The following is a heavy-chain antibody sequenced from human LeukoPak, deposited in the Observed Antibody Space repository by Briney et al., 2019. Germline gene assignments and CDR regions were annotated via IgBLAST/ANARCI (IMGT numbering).Heavy chain of an antibody. V-gene: IGHV4-59*01. CDR3: ARGSYYDSSGYYCTTCYYTMDV. CDR1: GGSISGYY. Sequence: SETLSLTCAVSGGSISGYYWIWIRQPPGKGLEWIGYIYYSGSTNYNPSLKSRVTISVDTSKNQFSLRLSSVTAADTAVYYCARGSYYDSSGYYCTTCYYTMDVWGQGTTVTVS. J-gene: IGHJ6*02. CDR2: IYYSGST. D-gene: IGHD3-22*01.